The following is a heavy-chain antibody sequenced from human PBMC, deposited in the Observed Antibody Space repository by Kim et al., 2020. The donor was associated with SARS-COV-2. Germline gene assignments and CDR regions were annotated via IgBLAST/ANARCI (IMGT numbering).Heavy chain of an antibody. CDR2: ISYDGSNK. V-gene: IGHV3-30*04. Sequence: GGSLRLSCAASGFTFSSYAMHWVRQAPGKGLEWVAVISYDGSNKYYADSVKGRFTISRDNSKNTLYLQMNSLTAEDTAVYYCARDYYGSGSYYNHLNYWG. CDR3: ARDYYGSGSYYNHLNY. D-gene: IGHD3-10*01. CDR1: GFTFSSYA. J-gene: IGHJ4*01.